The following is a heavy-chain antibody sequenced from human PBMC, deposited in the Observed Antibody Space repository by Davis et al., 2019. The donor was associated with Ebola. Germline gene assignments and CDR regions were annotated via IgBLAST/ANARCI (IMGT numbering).Heavy chain of an antibody. CDR1: GYSFTSYW. CDR2: IYPGDSDT. CDR3: ARVRLGYCSSTSCYYYGMDV. V-gene: IGHV5-51*01. D-gene: IGHD2-2*01. J-gene: IGHJ6*02. Sequence: GESLKISCKSSGYSFTSYWIGWVRQMPGKGLEWMGIIYPGDSDTRYSPSFQGQVTISADKSISTAYLQWSSLKASDTAMYYCARVRLGYCSSTSCYYYGMDVWGQGTTVTVSS.